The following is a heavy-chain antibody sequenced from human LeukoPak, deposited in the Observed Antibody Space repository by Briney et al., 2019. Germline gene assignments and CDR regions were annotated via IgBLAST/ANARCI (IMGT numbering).Heavy chain of an antibody. CDR1: GVIFSGYG. CDR2: LSSSSSTI. Sequence: PVGSLRLSSAASGVIFSGYGMNGGCQGPGEGGGWGSDLSSSSSTIYYAHSVKGQFTIPSDNANNSLYLQMNSLRAEDTAVYYCARVFIGDYGDYQFDYWGQGTLVSVSS. D-gene: IGHD4-17*01. CDR3: ARVFIGDYGDYQFDY. V-gene: IGHV3-48*01. J-gene: IGHJ4*02.